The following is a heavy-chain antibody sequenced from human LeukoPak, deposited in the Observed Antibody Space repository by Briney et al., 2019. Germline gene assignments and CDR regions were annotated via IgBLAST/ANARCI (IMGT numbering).Heavy chain of an antibody. CDR2: ISSSSSYI. D-gene: IGHD7-27*01. CDR1: GFTFSSYS. V-gene: IGHV3-21*01. Sequence: GGSLRLSCAASGFTFSSYSMNWVRQAPGKGLEWVSSISSSSSYIYYADSVKGRFTISRDNAKNSLYLQMNSLRAEDTAVYYCARPRANWGSGYGMDVWGQGTTVTVSS. CDR3: ARPRANWGSGYGMDV. J-gene: IGHJ6*02.